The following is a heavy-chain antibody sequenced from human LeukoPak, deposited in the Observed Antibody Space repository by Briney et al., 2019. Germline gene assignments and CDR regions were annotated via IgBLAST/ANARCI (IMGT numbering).Heavy chain of an antibody. CDR3: AKGGNYYDSSGYYYRGYFQH. Sequence: GGSLRLSCAASGFTFSSYGMHWVRQAPGKGLEWVAFIRYDGSNKYYADSVKGRFTISSDNSKNTLYLQMNSLRAEDTAVYYCAKGGNYYDSSGYYYRGYFQHWGQGTLVTVSS. CDR2: IRYDGSNK. J-gene: IGHJ1*01. V-gene: IGHV3-30*02. D-gene: IGHD3-22*01. CDR1: GFTFSSYG.